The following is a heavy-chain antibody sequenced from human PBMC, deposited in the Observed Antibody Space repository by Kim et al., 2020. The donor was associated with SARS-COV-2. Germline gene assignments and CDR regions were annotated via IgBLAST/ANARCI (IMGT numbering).Heavy chain of an antibody. CDR1: GGSISSYY. CDR3: AGDHPQYYYGSGSYSERYYYYYGMDV. J-gene: IGHJ6*02. Sequence: SETLSLTCTVSGGSISSYYWSWIRQPPGKGLEWIGYIYYSGSTNYNPSLKSRVTISVDTSKNQFSLKLSSVTAADTAVYYCAGDHPQYYYGSGSYSERYYYYYGMDVWGQGTTVTVSS. D-gene: IGHD3-10*01. V-gene: IGHV4-59*13. CDR2: IYYSGST.